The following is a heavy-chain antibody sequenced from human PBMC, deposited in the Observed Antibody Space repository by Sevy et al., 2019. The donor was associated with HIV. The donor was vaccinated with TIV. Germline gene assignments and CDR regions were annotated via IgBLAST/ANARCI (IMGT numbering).Heavy chain of an antibody. J-gene: IGHJ4*02. CDR3: AGEGEVHDVVVTTGFFDY. V-gene: IGHV3-11*01. CDR1: GFTFSDYY. Sequence: GGSLRLSCAASGFTFSDYYMSWIRQAPGKGLEWVSYISSSGITIYYADSVKGRFTISRDNAKNSLYLQMNGLRAEDTAVHYGAGEGEVHDVVVTTGFFDYWGQGALVTVSS. D-gene: IGHD2-21*02. CDR2: ISSSGITI.